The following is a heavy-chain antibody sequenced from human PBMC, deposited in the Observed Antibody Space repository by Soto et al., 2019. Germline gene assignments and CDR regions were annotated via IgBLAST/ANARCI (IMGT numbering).Heavy chain of an antibody. CDR1: GGSISSGGYY. D-gene: IGHD3-10*01. J-gene: IGHJ4*02. CDR3: ATAITMVRGVINN. V-gene: IGHV4-31*03. Sequence: QVQLQESGPGLLKPSQTLSLTCTVYGGSISSGGYYWSWIRQHPGKGLEWIGYIYYSGSTYYNPSLKSRVTISVDTSKNQFSLKLSSVTAEDTAVYYCATAITMVRGVINNWGKVTLVTVSS. CDR2: IYYSGST.